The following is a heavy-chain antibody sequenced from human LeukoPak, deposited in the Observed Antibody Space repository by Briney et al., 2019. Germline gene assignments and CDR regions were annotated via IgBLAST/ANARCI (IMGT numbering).Heavy chain of an antibody. J-gene: IGHJ4*02. CDR3: ANADPVTRGFDY. CDR2: ISGGGGNT. V-gene: IGHV3-23*01. D-gene: IGHD4-11*01. Sequence: GGSLRLSCAAPGFTFSNYAMSWVRQAPGKGLGWVSTISGGGGNTYYADSVKGRFTISRDNSKNTLYLQMNSLRAEDTAVYYCANADPVTRGFDYWGQGSLVTVSS. CDR1: GFTFSNYA.